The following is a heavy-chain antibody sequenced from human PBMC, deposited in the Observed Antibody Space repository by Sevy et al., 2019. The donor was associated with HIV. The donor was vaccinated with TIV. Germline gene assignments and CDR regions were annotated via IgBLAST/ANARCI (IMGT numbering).Heavy chain of an antibody. J-gene: IGHJ3*02. CDR2: IYHSGST. D-gene: IGHD1-26*01. CDR1: GYSISSGYY. V-gene: IGHV4-38-2*01. Sequence: SETLSLTCAVSGYSISSGYYWGWIRQPPGKGLEWIGSIYHSGSTYYNPSLKSRVTISVDTSKNQFSLKLSSVTAADTAVYYGARSYSGSYRGDDAFDIWGQGTMVTVSS. CDR3: ARSYSGSYRGDDAFDI.